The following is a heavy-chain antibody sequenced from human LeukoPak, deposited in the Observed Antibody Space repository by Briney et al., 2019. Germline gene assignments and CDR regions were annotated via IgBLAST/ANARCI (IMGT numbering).Heavy chain of an antibody. CDR2: IYYSGST. D-gene: IGHD5-24*01. CDR1: GGSISSSSYY. Sequence: SETLSLTCSVSGGSISSSSYYWAWIRQPPGKGLEWIGSIYYSGSTYYNASLKSRVTISVDTSKNHFSLKLSSVTAADTAVYYCARQGGWLQPLDSWGQGTLVTVSS. CDR3: ARQGGWLQPLDS. V-gene: IGHV4-39*01. J-gene: IGHJ4*02.